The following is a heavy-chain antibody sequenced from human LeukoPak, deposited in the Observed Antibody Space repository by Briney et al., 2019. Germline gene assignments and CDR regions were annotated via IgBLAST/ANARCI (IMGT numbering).Heavy chain of an antibody. D-gene: IGHD3-3*01. V-gene: IGHV3-74*01. CDR1: GFTFSNYW. CDR2: MNSDGSTT. J-gene: IGHJ4*02. CDR3: ARVGSGLDY. Sequence: PGGSLRLSCAASGFTFSNYWMHWVRQAPGKGLVWVSLMNSDGSTTNYADSVKGRFTISRDNAKNTLYLQMNSLRAEDTAVYYCARVGSGLDYWGRGTVVTVSS.